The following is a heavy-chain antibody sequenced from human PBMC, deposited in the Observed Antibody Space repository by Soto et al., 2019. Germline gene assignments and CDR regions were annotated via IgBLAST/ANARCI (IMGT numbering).Heavy chain of an antibody. CDR1: GGSFTSNNW. CDR3: ARVGPWVPYYYDSSPYTFENWFDP. V-gene: IGHV4-4*02. J-gene: IGHJ5*02. Sequence: PSETLSLTCAVSGGSFTSNNWWTWVRQPPGQGLEWIGEIYRTGSTNYNPSLKSRVTISLDKSENQFSLILNSVTAADTAVYYCARVGPWVPYYYDSSPYTFENWFDPWGQGTLVTVSS. CDR2: IYRTGST. D-gene: IGHD3-22*01.